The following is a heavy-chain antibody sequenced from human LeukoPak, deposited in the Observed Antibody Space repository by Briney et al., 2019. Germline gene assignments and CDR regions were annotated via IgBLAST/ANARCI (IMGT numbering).Heavy chain of an antibody. J-gene: IGHJ5*02. Sequence: GGSLRLSCAASGFTFSSYGMHWVRQAPGKGLEWVAFIRYDGSNKYYADSVKGRFTISRDNSKNTLYLQMNSLRAEDTAVYYCAKDSGAVTHSWFDPWGQGTLVTVSS. D-gene: IGHD4-23*01. CDR3: AKDSGAVTHSWFDP. CDR1: GFTFSSYG. V-gene: IGHV3-30*02. CDR2: IRYDGSNK.